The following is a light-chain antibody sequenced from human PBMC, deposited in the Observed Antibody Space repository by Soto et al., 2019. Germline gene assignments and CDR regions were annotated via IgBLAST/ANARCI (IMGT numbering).Light chain of an antibody. Sequence: EIVLTQSPGALSLSPGERATLSCRASQSVSDNYLAWYQQKPGQAPRLLIYGASTRATGIPDRFSGSGSGTDFTLTISILEPEDVAVYYCQQYGGSTRVSFGGGTKVEIK. CDR1: QSVSDNY. CDR2: GAS. V-gene: IGKV3-20*01. CDR3: QQYGGSTRVS. J-gene: IGKJ4*01.